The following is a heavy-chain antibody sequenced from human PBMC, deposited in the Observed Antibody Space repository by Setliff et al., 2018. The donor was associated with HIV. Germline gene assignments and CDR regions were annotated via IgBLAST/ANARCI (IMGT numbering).Heavy chain of an antibody. Sequence: SETLSLTCTVSRDSIRNGAYYWGWIRQPPGKGLEWIGSIYYSVSAYYNPSFTSRVTLSVDTSENQFSLRLASVTAADTAVYYCARDPGDYDRKFDHWGQGALVTVSS. CDR3: ARDPGDYDRKFDH. CDR2: IYYSVSA. V-gene: IGHV4-39*07. D-gene: IGHD3-22*01. CDR1: RDSIRNGAYY. J-gene: IGHJ4*02.